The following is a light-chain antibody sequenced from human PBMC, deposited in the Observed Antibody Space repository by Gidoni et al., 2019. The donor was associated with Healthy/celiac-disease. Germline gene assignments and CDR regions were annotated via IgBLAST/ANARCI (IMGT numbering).Light chain of an antibody. CDR3: QQRSNWPYT. J-gene: IGKJ2*01. CDR1: QSVSSY. Sequence: EMVLTQSPATLSLSPGERATLSCRASQSVSSYLAWYQQKPGLAPRLLISDASNRATGIPARFSGSGSGTDFTLTISSLEPEDFAVYYCQQRSNWPYTFGQGTKLEIK. V-gene: IGKV3-11*01. CDR2: DAS.